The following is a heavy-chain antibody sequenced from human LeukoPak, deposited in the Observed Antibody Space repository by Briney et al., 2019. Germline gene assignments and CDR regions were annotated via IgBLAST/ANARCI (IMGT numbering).Heavy chain of an antibody. CDR2: IYYSGST. D-gene: IGHD5-12*01. V-gene: IGHV4-59*01. CDR3: ARRGYSGYDYFIEN. J-gene: IGHJ4*02. Sequence: PSETLSLTCTVSGGSISSYYWSWIRQPPGKGLGWIGYIYYSGSTNYNPSLKSRVTISVDTSKNQFSLKLSSVTAADTAVYYCARRGYSGYDYFIENWGQGTLVTVSS. CDR1: GGSISSYY.